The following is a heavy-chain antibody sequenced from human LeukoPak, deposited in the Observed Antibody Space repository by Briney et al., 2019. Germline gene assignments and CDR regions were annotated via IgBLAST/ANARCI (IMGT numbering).Heavy chain of an antibody. CDR1: EFTFSTYV. CDR3: ATEHYGDYGDDAFDI. J-gene: IGHJ3*02. D-gene: IGHD4-17*01. CDR2: IAGDSGST. V-gene: IGHV3-23*01. Sequence: GGSLRLSCAASEFTFSTYVMSWVRQAPGRGLEWVSAIAGDSGSTYHADSVKGRFTISRDNSKNTLYLQMNSLRAEDTAVYYCATEHYGDYGDDAFDIWGQGTMVTVSS.